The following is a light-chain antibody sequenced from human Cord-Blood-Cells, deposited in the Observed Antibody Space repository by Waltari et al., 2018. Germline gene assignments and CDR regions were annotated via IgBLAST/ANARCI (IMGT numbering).Light chain of an antibody. Sequence: DIQMTQSPSSLSASVGDRVTITCQASQDISNYLNWYQQKPGKAPKLLIYDASNLETGVPSRFSGSGSGTDFTFTISSLQPEDIATYYCQQYDNPALTFGGVTKVEIK. CDR2: DAS. J-gene: IGKJ4*01. V-gene: IGKV1-33*01. CDR3: QQYDNPALT. CDR1: QDISNY.